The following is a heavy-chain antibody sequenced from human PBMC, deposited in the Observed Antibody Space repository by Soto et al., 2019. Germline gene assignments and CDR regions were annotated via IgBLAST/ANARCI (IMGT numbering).Heavy chain of an antibody. CDR2: IYYIGST. CDR3: ARRVFP. J-gene: IGHJ5*02. Sequence: QVQLQESGPGLVKPSQTLSLTCTVSGGSISSGGYYWNWIRQHPGKGLEWIGYIYYIGSTYYNPTLKRRVTISLDTSKNQFSLTLSSVTAADTAVYYCARRVFPWGQGTLVTVSS. CDR1: GGSISSGGYY. V-gene: IGHV4-31*03.